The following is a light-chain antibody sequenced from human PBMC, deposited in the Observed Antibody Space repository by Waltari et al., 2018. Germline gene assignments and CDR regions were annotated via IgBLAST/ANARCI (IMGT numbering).Light chain of an antibody. J-gene: IGKJ5*01. V-gene: IGKV1-9*01. CDR1: QGISSN. CDR3: QQLNSYPIT. CDR2: AAS. Sequence: IQLTQSPSPLSASVGDRVTLTCRASQGISSNLAWYQQKPGKAPKPLISAASTLQSGVPLRFSGSGSGTDFTLTISSLQPEDFATYYCQQLNSYPITFGQGTRLEIK.